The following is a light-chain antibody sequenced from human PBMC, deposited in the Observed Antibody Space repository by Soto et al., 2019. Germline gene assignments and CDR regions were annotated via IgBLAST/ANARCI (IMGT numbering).Light chain of an antibody. CDR2: GAS. V-gene: IGKV3-20*01. CDR1: QSVSSNY. Sequence: EIVLTQSPGTLSLSPGERATLSCRASQSVSSNYLAWYQQKPGQAPRLLIYGASSRATGIPDRFSGSGSGTDFTLTISRLEPEDFAVYYCQQYGASPLYTFGQGPKVEIK. J-gene: IGKJ2*01. CDR3: QQYGASPLYT.